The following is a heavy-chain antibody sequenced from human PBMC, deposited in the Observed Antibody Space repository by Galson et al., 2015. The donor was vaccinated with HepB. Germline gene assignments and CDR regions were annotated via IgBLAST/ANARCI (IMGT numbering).Heavy chain of an antibody. CDR2: INAGNGNT. V-gene: IGHV1-3*01. CDR3: ARAPGGSYHHELPGLDFDY. CDR1: GYTFTSYA. D-gene: IGHD1-26*01. J-gene: IGHJ4*02. Sequence: QSGAEVKKPGESLKISCKASGYTFTSYAMHWVRQAPGQRLEWMGWINAGNGNTKYSQKFQGRVTITRDTSASTAYMELSSLRSEDTAVYYCARAPGGSYHHELPGLDFDYWGQGTLVTVSS.